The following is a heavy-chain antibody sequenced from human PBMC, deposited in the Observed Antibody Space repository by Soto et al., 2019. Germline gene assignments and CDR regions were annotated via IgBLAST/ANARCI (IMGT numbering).Heavy chain of an antibody. D-gene: IGHD2-21*02. CDR3: AHSRCGGDCLQSYSSHYYYGMDV. V-gene: IGHV2-5*02. J-gene: IGHJ6*02. CDR1: GFSLSTGGVG. CDR2: IYWDDDK. Sequence: QITLKESGPSLVKPTQTLTLTCTFSGFSLSTGGVGVGWIRQPPGKALEWLALIYWDDDKRYSPSLRSRLTVTKATSKNQVGLTMTNMAPVDTATYYCAHSRCGGDCLQSYSSHYYYGMDVWGQGTTVTVSS.